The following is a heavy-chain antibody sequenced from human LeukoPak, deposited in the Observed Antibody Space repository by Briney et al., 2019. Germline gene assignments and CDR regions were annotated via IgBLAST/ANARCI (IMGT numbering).Heavy chain of an antibody. CDR3: ARDGYYYDSSGYGSKMTQFDY. J-gene: IGHJ4*02. CDR1: GYTFTSYY. V-gene: IGHV1-46*01. CDR2: INPSGGST. D-gene: IGHD3-22*01. Sequence: ASVKVSCKASGYTFTSYYMHWVRQAPGQGLEWMGIINPSGGSTSYAQKFQGRVTMTRDTSTSTVYMELSSLRSEDTAVYYCARDGYYYDSSGYGSKMTQFDYWGQGTLVTVSS.